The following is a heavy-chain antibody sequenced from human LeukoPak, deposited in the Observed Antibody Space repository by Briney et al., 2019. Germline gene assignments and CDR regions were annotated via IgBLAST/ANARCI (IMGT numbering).Heavy chain of an antibody. V-gene: IGHV3-30-3*01. Sequence: GGPLRLSCAASGFTFSSYAMHWVRQAPGKGLEWVAVISYDGSNKYYADSVKGRFTISRDNSKNTLYLQMNSLRAEDTAVYYCARDHGIDWGQGTLVTVSS. CDR3: ARDHGID. D-gene: IGHD5-24*01. J-gene: IGHJ4*02. CDR1: GFTFSSYA. CDR2: ISYDGSNK.